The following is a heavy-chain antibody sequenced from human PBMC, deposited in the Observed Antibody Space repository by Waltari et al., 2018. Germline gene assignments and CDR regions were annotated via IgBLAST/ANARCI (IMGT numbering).Heavy chain of an antibody. V-gene: IGHV1-8*03. D-gene: IGHD6-13*01. CDR3: ARGDSSSWQDAFEI. J-gene: IGHJ3*02. CDR2: MNPNSGNT. Sequence: QVQLVQSGAEVKKPGASVKVSCKASGYTFTSYDINWVRQATGQGLEWMGWMNPNSGNTGNAQKVQGRVTITRNTSISTAYMELSSLRSEDTAVYYCARGDSSSWQDAFEIWGQGTMVTVSS. CDR1: GYTFTSYD.